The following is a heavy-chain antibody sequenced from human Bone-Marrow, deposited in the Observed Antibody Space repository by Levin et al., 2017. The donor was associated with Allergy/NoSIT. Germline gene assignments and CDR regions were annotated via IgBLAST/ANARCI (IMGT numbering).Heavy chain of an antibody. CDR3: ARQRDYDQSGFDS. J-gene: IGHJ4*02. CDR2: VYPDDSDT. CDR1: GYSFNSYW. Sequence: AGESLKISCKGSGYSFNSYWIGWVRQMPGKGLEWMAMVYPDDSDTRYSPSFQGHVAISADKSTNTAFLQWNSLKASDTAIYYCARQRDYDQSGFDSWGQGTLLTVS. D-gene: IGHD3-22*01. V-gene: IGHV5-51*01.